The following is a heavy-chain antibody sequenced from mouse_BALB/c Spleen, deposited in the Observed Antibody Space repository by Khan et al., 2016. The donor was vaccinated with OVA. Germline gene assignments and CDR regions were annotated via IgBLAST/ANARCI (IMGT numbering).Heavy chain of an antibody. V-gene: IGHV2-2*02. J-gene: IGHJ2*01. CDR1: GFSLTNYG. CDR2: IWSSGIT. CDR3: ARNKNGYFDD. Sequence: QVQLQQSGPGLVQPSQSLSITCTVSGFSLTNYGVHWVRQSPGKGLEWLGVIWSSGITDYNATFISRLSISRDISKSQVFFKMNSLQANDTAIYYCARNKNGYFDDWGQGTTLTVSS.